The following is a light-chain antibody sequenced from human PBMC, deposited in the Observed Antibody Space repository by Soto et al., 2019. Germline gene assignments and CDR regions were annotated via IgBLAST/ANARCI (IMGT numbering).Light chain of an antibody. CDR2: ATS. CDR1: QSVSSN. Sequence: ESVLTQSPGTLSLSPGERATLSCRASQSVSSNYLAWYQQKPGQAPRLLMSATSTRATGIPARFSGSGSGTEFTLTVSSLQSEDFALYFCHQYDYWPFTFGGGTKVDIK. V-gene: IGKV3D-15*01. J-gene: IGKJ4*01. CDR3: HQYDYWPFT.